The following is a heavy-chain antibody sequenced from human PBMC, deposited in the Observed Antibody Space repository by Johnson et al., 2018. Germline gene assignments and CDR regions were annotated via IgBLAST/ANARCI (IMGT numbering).Heavy chain of an antibody. V-gene: IGHV3-21*01. CDR3: ARYLVTMVRGVIPYYYMDV. CDR2: ISSSSSTI. D-gene: IGHD3-10*01. Sequence: VQLVQSGGGLVKPGGSLRLSCAASGFTFSSYSMNWVRQAPGKGLEWVSSISSSSSTIYYADSVRGRFTISRDNAKNSLYLQMNSLRAEDTAVYYCARYLVTMVRGVIPYYYMDVWGKGTTVTVAS. J-gene: IGHJ6*03. CDR1: GFTFSSYS.